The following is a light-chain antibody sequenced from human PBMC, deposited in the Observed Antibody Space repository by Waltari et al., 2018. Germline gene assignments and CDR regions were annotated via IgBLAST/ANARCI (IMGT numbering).Light chain of an antibody. J-gene: IGKJ2*03. CDR1: QGISSW. Sequence: LSASVGDRVTITCRASQGISSWLAWYQQKQGKAPKLLIYKASSLQSGVPSRFSGSGSWTDFTLTISSLQPEDFATYYCQQYNSAPYSFGQGTKVEIK. V-gene: IGKV1-12*01. CDR3: QQYNSAPYS. CDR2: KAS.